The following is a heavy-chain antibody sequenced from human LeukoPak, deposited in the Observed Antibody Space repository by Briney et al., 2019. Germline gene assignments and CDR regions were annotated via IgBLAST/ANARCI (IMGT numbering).Heavy chain of an antibody. V-gene: IGHV4-39*01. J-gene: IGHJ4*02. CDR2: IYYSGST. D-gene: IGHD3-16*01. CDR3: ARQVGGGDSVY. Sequence: SETLSLTCTVSGGSISSSSYYWGWIRQPPGKGLEWIGSIYYSGSTYYNPSLKSRVTISVDTSKNQFSLKLSSVTAADTAVYYCARQVGGGDSVYWGQGTLVTVSS. CDR1: GGSISSSSYY.